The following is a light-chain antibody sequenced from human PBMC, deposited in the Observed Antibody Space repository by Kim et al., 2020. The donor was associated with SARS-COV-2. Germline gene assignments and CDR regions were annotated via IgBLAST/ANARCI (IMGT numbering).Light chain of an antibody. CDR2: GAS. J-gene: IGKJ2*01. Sequence: SASIGDRVTIACRASQDIINALTWFRQKPGKAPESLIYGASTLRSGVPSKFSGSGSGTDFTLTISSLQPEDFATYYCQQYRAYPVAFGQGTKLEIK. CDR3: QQYRAYPVA. CDR1: QDIINA. V-gene: IGKV1-16*02.